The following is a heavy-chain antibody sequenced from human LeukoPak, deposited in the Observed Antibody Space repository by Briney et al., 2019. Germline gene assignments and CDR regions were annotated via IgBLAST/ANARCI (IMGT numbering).Heavy chain of an antibody. Sequence: SETLSLTCTVSGGSISSYYWSWIRQPPGKGLEWIGRIYTSGSTNYNPSLKSRVTISVDTSKNQFSLKLSSVTAADTAVYYCARGAAAAGTLDLDYWGQGTLVTVSS. J-gene: IGHJ4*02. CDR2: IYTSGST. CDR3: ARGAAAAGTLDLDY. D-gene: IGHD6-13*01. V-gene: IGHV4-4*08. CDR1: GGSISSYY.